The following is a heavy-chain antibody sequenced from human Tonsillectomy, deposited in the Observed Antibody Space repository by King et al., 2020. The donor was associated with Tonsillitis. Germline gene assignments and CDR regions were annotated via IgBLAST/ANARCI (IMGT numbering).Heavy chain of an antibody. CDR2: IYYSGST. D-gene: IGHD3-22*01. Sequence: QLQESGPGLVKPSETLSLTCTVSRGSISSSSYYWGWIRQPPGKGLEWIGSIYYSGSTYYNPSLKSRVTISVDTSKNQFSLKLSPVTAADTAVYYCASTRYYYDSSGLRRDFDYWGQGTLVTVSS. J-gene: IGHJ4*02. CDR1: RGSISSSSYY. CDR3: ASTRYYYDSSGLRRDFDY. V-gene: IGHV4-39*01.